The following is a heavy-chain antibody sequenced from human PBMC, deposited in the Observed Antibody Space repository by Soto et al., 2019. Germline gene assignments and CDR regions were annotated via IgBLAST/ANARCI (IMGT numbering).Heavy chain of an antibody. CDR1: GYTFTSYG. CDR2: ISAYNGNT. D-gene: IGHD3-9*01. Sequence: QVQLVQTGAEVKKPGASVKVSCKASGYTFTSYGISWVRQAPGQGLEWMGRISAYNGNTNYAQKLQGRVTMTTDTSTSTAYMELRSLRSDDTAVYYCARDIAVDWYGHPVDYWGQGTLVTVSS. CDR3: ARDIAVDWYGHPVDY. V-gene: IGHV1-18*01. J-gene: IGHJ4*02.